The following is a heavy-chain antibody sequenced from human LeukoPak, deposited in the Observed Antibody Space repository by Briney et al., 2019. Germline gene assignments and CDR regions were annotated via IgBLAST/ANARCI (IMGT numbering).Heavy chain of an antibody. Sequence: PGGSLRLSCAASGFSFRTYGIHWVRQAPGKGLEWVSFIRYDGSNKYAESVKGRFTISRDNSKNTLYLQMNSLRAEDTAVYYCAKDLEQWLVRGGLDYWGQGTLVTVPS. CDR2: IRYDGSNK. CDR1: GFSFRTYG. CDR3: AKDLEQWLVRGGLDY. J-gene: IGHJ4*02. V-gene: IGHV3-30*02. D-gene: IGHD6-19*01.